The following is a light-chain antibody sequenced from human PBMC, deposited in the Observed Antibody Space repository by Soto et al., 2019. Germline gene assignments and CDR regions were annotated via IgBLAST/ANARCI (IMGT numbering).Light chain of an antibody. CDR1: SGDVGGYDY. J-gene: IGLJ2*01. Sequence: QSALTQVASVSGSPGQSITISCTGTSGDVGGYDYVSWYQQHPGKAPKLMIYNVNYRPSGVSNRFSGSKSGNTASLTISGLQAEDEASYNCTSYTHTNTVVFGGGTKLTVL. CDR2: NVN. CDR3: TSYTHTNTVV. V-gene: IGLV2-14*03.